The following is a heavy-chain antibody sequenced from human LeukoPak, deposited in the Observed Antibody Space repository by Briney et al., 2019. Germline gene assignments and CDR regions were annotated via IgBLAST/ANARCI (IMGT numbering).Heavy chain of an antibody. D-gene: IGHD3-10*01. Sequence: GGSLRLSCAASGFTFSRYWMSWVRQAPGQGLEWVATIKQDGSETYYVDSVKGRFTISRDNAKNSLHLQMNSLRAEDAAVFYCARMDYYTSGTYTYPNFDYRGQGTLVTVSS. CDR2: IKQDGSET. J-gene: IGHJ4*02. CDR1: GFTFSRYW. V-gene: IGHV3-7*03. CDR3: ARMDYYTSGTYTYPNFDY.